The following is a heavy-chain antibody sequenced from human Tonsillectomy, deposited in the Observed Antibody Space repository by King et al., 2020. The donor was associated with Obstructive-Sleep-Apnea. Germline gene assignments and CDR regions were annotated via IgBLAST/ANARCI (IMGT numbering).Heavy chain of an antibody. Sequence: QLVQSGAEVKKPGASVKVSCKTSGYTFTNYGISWVRQAPGQGLEWMGWISAYNGNTNYAQKLQGRVTMTTDTSTSTAYMELRSLKFDDTAVYYCARVRRSYYDSSGYYYPFDYWGQGTLVTVSS. CDR3: ARVRRSYYDSSGYYYPFDY. D-gene: IGHD3-22*01. CDR2: ISAYNGNT. CDR1: GYTFTNYG. V-gene: IGHV1-18*01. J-gene: IGHJ4*02.